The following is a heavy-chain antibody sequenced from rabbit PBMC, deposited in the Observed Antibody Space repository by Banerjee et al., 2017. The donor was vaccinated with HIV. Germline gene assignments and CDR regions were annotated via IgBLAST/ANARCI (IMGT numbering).Heavy chain of an antibody. CDR3: ARASVRYSYALIGFSL. V-gene: IGHV1S43*01. CDR2: IYTGDGSA. J-gene: IGHJ4*01. D-gene: IGHD6-1*01. Sequence: QQQLEESGGGLVKPGGTLTLTCKASGFSFSSSYYMCWVRQAPGKGLEWIGCIYTGDGSAYYASWVNGRFTISRSTSLNTVDLKMTSLTAADTATYFCARASVRYSYALIGFSLWGPGTLVTVS. CDR1: GFSFSSSYY.